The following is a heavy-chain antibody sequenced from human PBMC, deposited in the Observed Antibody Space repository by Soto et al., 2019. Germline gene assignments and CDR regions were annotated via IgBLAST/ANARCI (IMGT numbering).Heavy chain of an antibody. Sequence: ASVKFSCKASGYTFTSYDINWVRQATGQGLEWMGWMNPNSGNTGYAQKFQGRVTMTRNTSISTAYMELSSLRSEDTAVYYCARGYDYYDSSGYRRPGGMDVWGQGTTVTVSS. CDR1: GYTFTSYD. J-gene: IGHJ6*02. D-gene: IGHD3-22*01. CDR2: MNPNSGNT. CDR3: ARGYDYYDSSGYRRPGGMDV. V-gene: IGHV1-8*01.